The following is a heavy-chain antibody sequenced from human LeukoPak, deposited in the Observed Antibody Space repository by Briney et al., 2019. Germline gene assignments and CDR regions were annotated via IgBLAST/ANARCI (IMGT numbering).Heavy chain of an antibody. CDR1: GGSFSSSTYY. V-gene: IGHV4-39*01. D-gene: IGHD3-10*01. CDR2: IFYSGSP. J-gene: IGHJ4*02. CDR3: ARQLFGAGMDTFDY. Sequence: SETLSLTCSVSGGSFSSSTYYWGWIRQPPGKGLEWIGSIFYSGSPYYNPSLQSRVTISVDTSKNQFSLKLRSVTAADTAVYYCARQLFGAGMDTFDYWGQGTLVTVSS.